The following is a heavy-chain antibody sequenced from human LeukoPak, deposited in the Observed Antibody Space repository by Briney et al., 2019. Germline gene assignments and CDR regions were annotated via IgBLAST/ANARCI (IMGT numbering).Heavy chain of an antibody. Sequence: GASVKVSCKASGYTFTGYYMHWVRQAPGQGLEWMGWINPNSGGTNYAQKFQGRVTMTRDTSISTAYMELSRLGSDDTAVYYCARGGAPYCSSTSCYRGRDWFDPWGQGTLVTVSS. J-gene: IGHJ5*02. CDR3: ARGGAPYCSSTSCYRGRDWFDP. D-gene: IGHD2-2*01. V-gene: IGHV1-2*02. CDR1: GYTFTGYY. CDR2: INPNSGGT.